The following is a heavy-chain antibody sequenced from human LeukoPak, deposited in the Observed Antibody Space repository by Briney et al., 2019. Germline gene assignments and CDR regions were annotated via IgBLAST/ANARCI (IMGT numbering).Heavy chain of an antibody. D-gene: IGHD6-13*01. J-gene: IGHJ3*02. CDR3: ARKAAGGTWAFDI. V-gene: IGHV3-33*01. CDR1: GFTFSSYG. CDR2: IWYDGSNK. Sequence: GRSLRLSCAASGFTFSSYGMHWVRQAPGKGLEWVAVIWYDGSNKYYGDSVKGRFTISRDNSKNTLYLQMNSLRAEDTAVYYCARKAAGGTWAFDIWGQGTMVTVSS.